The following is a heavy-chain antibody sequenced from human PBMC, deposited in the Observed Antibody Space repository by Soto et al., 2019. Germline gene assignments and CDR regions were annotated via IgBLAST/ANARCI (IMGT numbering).Heavy chain of an antibody. D-gene: IGHD6-13*01. V-gene: IGHV3-48*02. CDR2: ISISSSTI. J-gene: IGHJ5*02. CDR3: ARDFRSSWDNWFDP. Sequence: GGSLRLSCAASGFTFSSYSMNWVRRAPGKGLEWVSYISISSSTIYYADSVKGRFTISGDNAKNSLYLQMNSLRDEDTAVYYCARDFRSSWDNWFDPWGQGTLVTVSS. CDR1: GFTFSSYS.